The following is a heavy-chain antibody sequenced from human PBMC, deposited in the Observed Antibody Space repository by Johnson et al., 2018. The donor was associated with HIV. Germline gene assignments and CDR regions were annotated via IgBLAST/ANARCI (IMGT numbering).Heavy chain of an antibody. CDR3: AKGDILTGYSDVFDI. CDR2: ISYDGSNK. V-gene: IGHV3-30-3*01. D-gene: IGHD3-9*01. J-gene: IGHJ3*02. CDR1: GFTFSSYA. Sequence: QVQLVESGGGVVQPGRSLRLSCAASGFTFSSYAMHWVRQAPGKGLEWVAVISYDGSNKYYADSVKGRFTISRDNSKNTLYLQMNSLRAEDTALYYCAKGDILTGYSDVFDIWGQGTMVTVSS.